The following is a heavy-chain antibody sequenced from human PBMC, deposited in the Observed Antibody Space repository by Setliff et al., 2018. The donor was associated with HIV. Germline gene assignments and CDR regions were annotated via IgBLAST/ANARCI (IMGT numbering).Heavy chain of an antibody. CDR3: ARVLLITNAVYGVVSNQFDP. Sequence: GGSLRLSCVASGFTFSSYSMNWVRQAPGKGLEWVASISPDGSRNHCVGSVKGRFTASRDNAKSSLYLQMNGLRAEDTAVYYCARVLLITNAVYGVVSNQFDPWGQGTLVTVS. CDR1: GFTFSSYS. D-gene: IGHD3-3*01. CDR2: ISPDGSRN. J-gene: IGHJ5*02. V-gene: IGHV3-7*03.